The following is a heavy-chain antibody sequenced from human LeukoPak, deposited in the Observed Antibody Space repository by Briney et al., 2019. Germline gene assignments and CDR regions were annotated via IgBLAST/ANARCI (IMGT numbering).Heavy chain of an antibody. CDR3: ASYDFWSGYPTV. V-gene: IGHV4-4*09. CDR2: IYTSGSA. J-gene: IGHJ4*02. Sequence: PSETLSLTCTVSGGSISSYYWSWIRQSPGKGLEWIGYIYTSGSAKYNPSLKSRATISVDTSKNQFSLKLSSVTAADTAVYYCASYDFWSGYPTVWGQGTLVTVSS. CDR1: GGSISSYY. D-gene: IGHD3-3*01.